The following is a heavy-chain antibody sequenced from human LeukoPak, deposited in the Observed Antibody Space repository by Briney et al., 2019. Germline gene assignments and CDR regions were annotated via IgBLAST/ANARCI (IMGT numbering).Heavy chain of an antibody. CDR2: ISYDGSNK. CDR1: GFTFSSYG. CDR3: ASGGAVAAIDL. V-gene: IGHV3-30*03. Sequence: GGSLRLSCAASGFTFSSYGMHWVRQAPGKGLEWVAVISYDGSNKYYADSVKGRFTISRDNSKNTLYLQMNSLRAEDTAVYYCASGGAVAAIDLWGRGTLVTVSS. J-gene: IGHJ2*01. D-gene: IGHD6-19*01.